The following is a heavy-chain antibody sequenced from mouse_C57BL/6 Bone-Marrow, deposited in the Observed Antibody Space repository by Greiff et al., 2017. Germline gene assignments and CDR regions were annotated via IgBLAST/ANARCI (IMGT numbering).Heavy chain of an antibody. CDR1: GFSLTSYG. Sequence: QVQLQQSGPGLVQPSQSLSITCTVSGFSLTSYGVHWVRQSPGKGLEWLGVIWSGGSTDYNAAFISRLSISKDNSTSQVFFKMNSLQADDTAIYYCARNLLWLRVFDYWGQGTTLTVSS. CDR3: ARNLLWLRVFDY. V-gene: IGHV2-2*01. D-gene: IGHD2-2*01. J-gene: IGHJ2*01. CDR2: IWSGGST.